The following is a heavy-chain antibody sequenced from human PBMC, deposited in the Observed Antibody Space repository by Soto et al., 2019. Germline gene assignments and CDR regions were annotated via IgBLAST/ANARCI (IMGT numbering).Heavy chain of an antibody. Sequence: PGGSLRLSCAASGFTFSSHWMHWVRQAPGKGLVWVSRINTDGSSTSYADSVKGRFTISRDNAKNTLYLQMNSLRAEDTAVYYCARPYSGLALWDYRGQGTLVTVSS. CDR1: GFTFSSHW. CDR2: INTDGSST. CDR3: ARPYSGLALWDY. V-gene: IGHV3-74*01. D-gene: IGHD5-12*01. J-gene: IGHJ4*02.